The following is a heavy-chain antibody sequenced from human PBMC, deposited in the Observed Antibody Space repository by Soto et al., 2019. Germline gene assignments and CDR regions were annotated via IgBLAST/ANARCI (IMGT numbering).Heavy chain of an antibody. J-gene: IGHJ4*02. CDR2: IVPIYRTA. CDR1: GGTFSSYR. Sequence: QVQLVQSGAEVKKPGSSVKVSCKASGGTFSSYRINWVRQAPGQGLEWVGGIVPIYRTADYAQKCQGRVTITADEFARTSYMELRSLKSQDTAVYYCVRDSGAKLSSSWGQGTLVTVSA. D-gene: IGHD6-13*01. V-gene: IGHV1-69*01. CDR3: VRDSGAKLSSS.